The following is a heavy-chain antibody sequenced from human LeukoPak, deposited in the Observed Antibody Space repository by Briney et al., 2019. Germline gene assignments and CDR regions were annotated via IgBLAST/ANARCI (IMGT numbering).Heavy chain of an antibody. J-gene: IGHJ4*02. CDR2: FYYTCDT. V-gene: IGHV4-39*01. CDR1: GASISSSTYS. D-gene: IGHD2-15*01. Sequence: PAETLSLTCNVSGASISSSTYSWGWIPQPPGKGLVWIGSFYYTCDTYYGPSLKRRVTISVDTPKNLFSLNLTPLTAADTAVYYCARLLPYCSDGIGYFWEYFDSWGQGTLVTVSS. CDR3: ARLLPYCSDGIGYFWEYFDS.